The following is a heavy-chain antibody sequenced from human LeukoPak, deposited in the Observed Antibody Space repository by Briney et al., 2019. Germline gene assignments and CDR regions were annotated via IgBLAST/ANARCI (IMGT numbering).Heavy chain of an antibody. Sequence: SETLSLTCTVSGGSISSSSYYWGWIRQPPGKGLEWIGGIYYSGSTYYNPSLKSRVTISVETSKNQFSLKLSSVTAADTAVYYCARHILRFLEWLFPPDAFDIWGQGTMVTVSS. J-gene: IGHJ3*02. CDR1: GGSISSSSYY. CDR3: ARHILRFLEWLFPPDAFDI. D-gene: IGHD3-3*01. CDR2: IYYSGST. V-gene: IGHV4-39*01.